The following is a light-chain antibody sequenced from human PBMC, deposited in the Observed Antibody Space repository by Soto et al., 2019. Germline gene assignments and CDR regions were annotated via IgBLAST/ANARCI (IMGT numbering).Light chain of an antibody. CDR3: SSYTSSSTLV. CDR1: SSDVGGYNY. V-gene: IGLV2-14*01. Sequence: QSVLTQPASVSGSPGQSITISCTGTSSDVGGYNYVSWYQQHPGKAPKLMIYEVSNRPSGVSNRFSGSKSGNTASLTISWLLAEYEADYYCSSYTSSSTLVFGGGTKVTVL. J-gene: IGLJ2*01. CDR2: EVS.